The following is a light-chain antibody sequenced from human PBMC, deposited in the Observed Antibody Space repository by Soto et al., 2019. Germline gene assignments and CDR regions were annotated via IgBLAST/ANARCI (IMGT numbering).Light chain of an antibody. Sequence: QSVLTQPPSASGTPGQRVTISCSGSNSNIGSNTVNWYQQLPGTAPKLLIYSNNQRPSGVPDRFSGSESGTSASLAISGLQSEDEADYYCAAWDDSLNGVVFGGGTKL. V-gene: IGLV1-44*01. CDR2: SNN. CDR3: AAWDDSLNGVV. J-gene: IGLJ2*01. CDR1: NSNIGSNT.